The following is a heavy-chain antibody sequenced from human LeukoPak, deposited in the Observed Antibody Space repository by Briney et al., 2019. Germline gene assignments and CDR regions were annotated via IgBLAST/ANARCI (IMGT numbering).Heavy chain of an antibody. V-gene: IGHV3-30*03. D-gene: IGHD1-26*01. CDR1: GFTFSAFG. J-gene: IGHJ4*02. CDR2: ISYDGSNK. Sequence: GGSLRLSCAASGFTFSAFGMNWDRQAPGKGLEWVAVISYDGSNKYYADSVKGRFTISRDNSKNTLYLQMNSLRAEDTAVYYCARDQARRGSYPYYFDYWGQGTLVTVSS. CDR3: ARDQARRGSYPYYFDY.